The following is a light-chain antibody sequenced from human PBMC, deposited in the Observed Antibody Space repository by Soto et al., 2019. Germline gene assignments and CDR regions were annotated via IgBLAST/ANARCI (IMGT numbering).Light chain of an antibody. CDR1: SSDVGGYNY. Sequence: QSALTQPASVSGSPGQSITISCTGTSSDVGGYNYVSWYQQHPGKAPKLMIYDVSNRPSGVSNRFSGSKSGNTASLTISGRQAEDEADYYFCSYTSSSNPVVFGGGTKLTVL. CDR3: CSYTSSSNPVV. J-gene: IGLJ2*01. CDR2: DVS. V-gene: IGLV2-14*03.